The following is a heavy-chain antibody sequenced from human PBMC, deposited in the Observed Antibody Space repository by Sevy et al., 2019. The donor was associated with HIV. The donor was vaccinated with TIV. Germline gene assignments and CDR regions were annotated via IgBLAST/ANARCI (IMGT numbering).Heavy chain of an antibody. J-gene: IGHJ6*02. CDR1: GIIFTTSG. D-gene: IGHD3-9*01. CDR3: AKDFTGYNGMDV. V-gene: IGHV3-30*18. CDR2: ISYDGRNK. Sequence: GGSLRLSCAVSGIIFTTSGMHWVRQAPGKGLEWVAVISYDGRNKFYGDSVKGRFTISRDNPKNILYLQMNSLRDEDTAVYYCAKDFTGYNGMDVWGQGTMDTVSS.